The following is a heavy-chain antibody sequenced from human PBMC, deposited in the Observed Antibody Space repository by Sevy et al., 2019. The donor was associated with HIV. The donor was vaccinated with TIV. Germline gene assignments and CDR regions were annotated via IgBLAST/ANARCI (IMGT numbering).Heavy chain of an antibody. Sequence: GGSLRLSCAASGFTFSDYYMSWIRQAPGKGLEWLSYISGSDNTIYYADSVKGRFTISRDNAKNSLDLQMNSLRAEDTAVYYCARDHVKDGDLGDYYYYAMDVWGQGTSVTVSS. CDR3: ARDHVKDGDLGDYYYYAMDV. CDR1: GFTFSDYY. V-gene: IGHV3-11*01. D-gene: IGHD4-17*01. CDR2: ISGSDNTI. J-gene: IGHJ6*02.